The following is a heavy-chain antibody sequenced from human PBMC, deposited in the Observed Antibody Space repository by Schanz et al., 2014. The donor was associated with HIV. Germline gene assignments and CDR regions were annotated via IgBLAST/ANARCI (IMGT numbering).Heavy chain of an antibody. CDR2: IIPMLETV. CDR1: GGPFSNYA. D-gene: IGHD2-15*01. CDR3: ARGGNCSGGSCSPWYFDY. J-gene: IGHJ4*02. Sequence: QVQLVQSGAEMKKPGTSVMVSCKASGGPFSNYALNWVRQAPGQGLEWMGGIIPMLETVNYGQKFQGRVTITADKSTSTGYMELTSLRSDDTAVYYCARGGNCSGGSCSPWYFDYWGQGTLVTVSS. V-gene: IGHV1-69*06.